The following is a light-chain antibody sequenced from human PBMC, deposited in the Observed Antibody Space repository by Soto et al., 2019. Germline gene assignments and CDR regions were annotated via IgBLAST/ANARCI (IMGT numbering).Light chain of an antibody. V-gene: IGKV3-11*01. CDR3: QQRSNWPIT. J-gene: IGKJ5*01. CDR1: QSVRRY. CDR2: DAS. Sequence: EIVLTQSPATLSLSPGEIATLSCRASQSVRRYLAWYQQKPGQAPRLLIYDASTRATGIPARFSGSGSGTDFTLTISSLEPEDFAVYYCQQRSNWPITFGQGTRREIK.